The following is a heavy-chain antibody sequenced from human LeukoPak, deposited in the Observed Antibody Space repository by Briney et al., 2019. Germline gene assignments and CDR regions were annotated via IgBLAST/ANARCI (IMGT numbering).Heavy chain of an antibody. V-gene: IGHV3-7*01. CDR2: IKQDGSEK. CDR1: GFTFSTYW. CDR3: ASGGRRDDAFDI. D-gene: IGHD3-16*01. J-gene: IGHJ3*02. Sequence: GGSLRLSCAASGFTFSTYWMNWYRQAPGKGLEWVANIKQDGSEKYYVDSVKGRFTISRDNAKNSLYLQMNSLRAEDTAVYYCASGGRRDDAFDIWGQGTMVTVSS.